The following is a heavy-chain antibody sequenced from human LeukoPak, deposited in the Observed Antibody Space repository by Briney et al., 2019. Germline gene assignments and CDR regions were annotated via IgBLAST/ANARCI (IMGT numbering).Heavy chain of an antibody. J-gene: IGHJ4*02. V-gene: IGHV1-46*03. CDR3: ARDRARVGATADY. D-gene: IGHD1-26*01. CDR2: INPSGGST. CDR1: GYTFTSYY. Sequence: GASVKVSCKASGYTFTSYYMHWVRQAPGQGLEWMGIINPSGGSTSYAQKFQGRGTMTRDTSTSTVYMELSSLRSEDTAVYYGARDRARVGATADYWGQGTLVTVSS.